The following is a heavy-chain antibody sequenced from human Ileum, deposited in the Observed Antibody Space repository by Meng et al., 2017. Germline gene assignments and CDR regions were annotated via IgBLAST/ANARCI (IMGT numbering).Heavy chain of an antibody. Sequence: QGRLQGSGPGVGKPSDTLSLSCAVSGGSIRSGNWWNWVRQPPGKGLEWIGEIYESGTTNYNPSLKSRVTISVDKSKNEFSLKLSSVTAADTALYYCARVSYNKGSPKFDSWGQGTLVTVSS. CDR1: GGSIRSGNW. CDR3: ARVSYNKGSPKFDS. D-gene: IGHD1-14*01. V-gene: IGHV4-4*02. J-gene: IGHJ4*02. CDR2: IYESGTT.